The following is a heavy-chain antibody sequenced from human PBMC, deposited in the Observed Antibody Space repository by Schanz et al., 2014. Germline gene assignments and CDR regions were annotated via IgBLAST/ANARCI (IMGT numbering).Heavy chain of an antibody. CDR1: GFSFSSYA. V-gene: IGHV3-23*04. Sequence: EADLVESGGGLIQRGESLRLSCPASGFSFSSYAMHWVRQAPGKGLEWVSGFIVDSGNTYYAGSVKGRFSISRDYSKNTLYLQMSSLRAEDTAIYYCAKLSSSGRLAGYFDYWGQGALVTVSS. CDR3: AKLSSSGRLAGYFDY. J-gene: IGHJ4*02. CDR2: FIVDSGNT. D-gene: IGHD6-19*01.